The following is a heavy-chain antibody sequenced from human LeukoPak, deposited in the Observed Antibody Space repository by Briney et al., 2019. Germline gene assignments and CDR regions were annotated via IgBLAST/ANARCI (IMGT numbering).Heavy chain of an antibody. CDR3: AKWEGGSYPAWFDP. D-gene: IGHD1-26*01. Sequence: SETLSLTCTVSGGSISSYYWSWIRQPPGKGLEWIGYVYYSGTTNYNPSLKSRVSISVDTSKNQFSLKLSSVTAADTAVYYCAKWEGGSYPAWFDPWGQGTLVTVSS. J-gene: IGHJ5*02. CDR2: VYYSGTT. CDR1: GGSISSYY. V-gene: IGHV4-59*01.